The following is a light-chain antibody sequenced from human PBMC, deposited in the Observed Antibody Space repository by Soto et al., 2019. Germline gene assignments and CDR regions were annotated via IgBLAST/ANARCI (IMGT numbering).Light chain of an antibody. CDR2: GDS. Sequence: IQMTQSPSTLSASVGDRVTITCRASKSFSTWVAWYQQKPGKAPKLLIYGDSTLQRGDPSRFSGSGSGGEFTLTIISLQPDDSATYYCQRYLTFGQGTRV. CDR3: QRYLT. J-gene: IGKJ1*01. CDR1: KSFSTW. V-gene: IGKV1-5*01.